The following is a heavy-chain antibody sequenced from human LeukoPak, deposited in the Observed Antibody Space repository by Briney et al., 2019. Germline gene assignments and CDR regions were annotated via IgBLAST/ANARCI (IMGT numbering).Heavy chain of an antibody. Sequence: NSGGSLRLSCAASGFTFSSYSMNWVRRAPGKGLEWVSSISSSSSYIYYADSVKGRFTISRDNAKNSLYLQMNSLRAEDTAVYYCARGVPYYYGSGSFDYWGQGTLVTVSS. CDR2: ISSSSSYI. CDR3: ARGVPYYYGSGSFDY. J-gene: IGHJ4*02. D-gene: IGHD3-10*01. V-gene: IGHV3-21*01. CDR1: GFTFSSYS.